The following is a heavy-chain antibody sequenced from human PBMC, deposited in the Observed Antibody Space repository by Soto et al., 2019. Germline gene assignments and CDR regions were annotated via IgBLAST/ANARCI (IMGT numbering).Heavy chain of an antibody. D-gene: IGHD6-25*01. Sequence: EVQLLESGGGLVQPGGSLRLSCAASGFTFTTYAMGWVRQAPGKGLEWVSSMSTSGSSTYYADSVKGRFTLYRDSSKYTLALQINSLSAMDTVLYYCAECTGGSSGSGFVYWGQGTLVTVSS. V-gene: IGHV3-23*01. J-gene: IGHJ4*02. CDR3: AECTGGSSGSGFVY. CDR2: MSTSGSST. CDR1: GFTFTTYA.